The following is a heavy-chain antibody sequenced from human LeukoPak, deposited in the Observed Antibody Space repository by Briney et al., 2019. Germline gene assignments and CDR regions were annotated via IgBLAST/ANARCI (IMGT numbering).Heavy chain of an antibody. V-gene: IGHV3-23*01. J-gene: IGHJ6*03. CDR1: GFTFDNYG. CDR3: TARSCSKAYCYSNFFDV. Sequence: GGSLRLSCAASGFTFDNYGMSWVRQAPGKGLEWVSAISGIGGNTYYADSVKGRFIISRDNSKNPVYLQMNRLRGEETAVYYCTARSCSKAYCYSNFFDVWGKGTPVTVSS. D-gene: IGHD3-10*01. CDR2: ISGIGGNT.